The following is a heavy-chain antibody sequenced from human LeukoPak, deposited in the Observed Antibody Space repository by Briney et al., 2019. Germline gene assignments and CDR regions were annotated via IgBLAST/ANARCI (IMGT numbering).Heavy chain of an antibody. CDR1: GYTFTGYY. J-gene: IGHJ4*02. V-gene: IGHV1-2*02. D-gene: IGHD3-10*01. Sequence: PLASVTVSCKASGYTFTGYYMQWVRQAPGQGREWMGWINPNSGGTNDAQKFQGRVTMTRDTSISTAYMELSRLRSDDTAVYYCARDLYYGSGSPSFDYWGQGTLVTVSS. CDR3: ARDLYYGSGSPSFDY. CDR2: INPNSGGT.